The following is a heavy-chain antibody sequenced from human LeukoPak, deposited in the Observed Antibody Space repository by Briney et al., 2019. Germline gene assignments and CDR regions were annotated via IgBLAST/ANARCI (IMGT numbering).Heavy chain of an antibody. D-gene: IGHD6-13*01. V-gene: IGHV3-30*02. CDR1: GFTFSNYA. Sequence: GGSLRLSCVASGFTFSNYALHWVRQAPGKGLEWVAFIRYDGSNKYYADSVKGRFTISRDNSKNTLYLQMNSLRAEDTAVYYCAKPRIAAAGFDYWGQGTLVTVSS. CDR3: AKPRIAAAGFDY. CDR2: IRYDGSNK. J-gene: IGHJ4*02.